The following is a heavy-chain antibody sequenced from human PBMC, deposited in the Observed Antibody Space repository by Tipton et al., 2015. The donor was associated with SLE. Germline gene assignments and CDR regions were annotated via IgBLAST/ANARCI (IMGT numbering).Heavy chain of an antibody. J-gene: IGHJ4*02. CDR2: MYQTGTT. CDR1: GYSISTGYY. Sequence: TLSLTCTVSGYSISTGYYWGWLRQPPGKGLGWVGNMYQTGTTDYDPSLKSRVTTSIDTSKNQFSLKLSAVTAADTAVYYCARQAYYSSGYADYWGQGTLVTVSS. D-gene: IGHD3-22*01. CDR3: ARQAYYSSGYADY. V-gene: IGHV4-38-2*02.